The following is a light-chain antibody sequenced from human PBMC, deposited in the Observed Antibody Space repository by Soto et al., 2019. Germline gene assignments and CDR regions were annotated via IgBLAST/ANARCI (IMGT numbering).Light chain of an antibody. CDR1: QSVYTY. V-gene: IGKV3-11*01. J-gene: IGKJ4*01. CDR2: DVS. Sequence: ETVLTQSPGTLSLSPGERATLSCRASQSVYTYLAWYQQKPGQSPRLLIYDVSNRATGVPARFSGSGSGTDFTLTINSLEPEDFAVYYCQQRSNWPLTFGAGTKVEIK. CDR3: QQRSNWPLT.